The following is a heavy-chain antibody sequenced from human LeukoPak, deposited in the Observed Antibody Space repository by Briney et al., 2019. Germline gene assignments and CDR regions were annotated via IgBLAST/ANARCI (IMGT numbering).Heavy chain of an antibody. V-gene: IGHV3-30*04. CDR2: MSYDGSKE. Sequence: QSARSLRLSCAASGFPFNSYTMSWVRQSPGQGLEWVALMSYDGSKEYYADSVKGRFTISRDNSKNTLYLQMNSLRPEDTAVYYCARGLIGYGSGSYFDYWGQGTLVPVSS. CDR3: ARGLIGYGSGSYFDY. CDR1: GFPFNSYT. J-gene: IGHJ4*02. D-gene: IGHD3-10*01.